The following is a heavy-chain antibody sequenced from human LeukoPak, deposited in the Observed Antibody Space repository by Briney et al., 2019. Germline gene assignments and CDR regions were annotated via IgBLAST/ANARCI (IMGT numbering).Heavy chain of an antibody. V-gene: IGHV1-18*01. D-gene: IGHD3-3*01. CDR3: ARDVVFGVVISSYYYYGMDV. Sequence: ASVKVSCKASGYTFTSYGISLVRQAPGQGLEWMGWISAYNGNTNYAQKLQGRVTMTTDTSTSTAYMELRSLRSDDTAVYYCARDVVFGVVISSYYYYGMDVWGQGTTVTVSS. J-gene: IGHJ6*02. CDR1: GYTFTSYG. CDR2: ISAYNGNT.